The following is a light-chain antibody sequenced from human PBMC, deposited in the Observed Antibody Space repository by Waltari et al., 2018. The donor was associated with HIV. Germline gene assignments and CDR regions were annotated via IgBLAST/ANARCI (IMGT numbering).Light chain of an antibody. CDR1: SSNIGSYY. CDR2: SNN. CDR3: AAWTDSLRAVV. V-gene: IGLV1-47*01. J-gene: IGLJ2*01. Sequence: QSVLTQPPSASGTPGQRVTISCSGDSSNIGSYYVYWFQQLPGTAPKLLLYSNNQRPSGVPDRFSGSKSGTSASLAISGLRSEDEADYYCAAWTDSLRAVVFGGGTKLSVL.